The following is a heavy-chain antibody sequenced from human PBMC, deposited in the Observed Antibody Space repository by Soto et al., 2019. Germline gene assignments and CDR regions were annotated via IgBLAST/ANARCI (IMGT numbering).Heavy chain of an antibody. V-gene: IGHV1-69*06. J-gene: IGHJ6*02. CDR2: IIPIFGTA. CDR1: GDTFSSYA. D-gene: IGHD2-15*01. Sequence: SVKVSCKASGDTFSSYAISWVRQAPGQGLEWMGGIIPIFGTANYAQKFQGRVTITADKSTSTASMELSSLRSEDTAVYYCARGWAVDRVCSGGSCTPNYNYYYYGMDVWGQGTTVTVSS. CDR3: ARGWAVDRVCSGGSCTPNYNYYYYGMDV.